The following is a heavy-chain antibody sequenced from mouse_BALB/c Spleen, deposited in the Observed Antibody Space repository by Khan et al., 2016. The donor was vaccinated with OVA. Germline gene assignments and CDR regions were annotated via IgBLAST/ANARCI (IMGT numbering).Heavy chain of an antibody. D-gene: IGHD1-1*01. J-gene: IGHJ3*01. V-gene: IGHV5-6*01. CDR1: GFTFSTFG. CDR2: ISTGGSYT. CDR3: TRLAYYYDSEGFAY. Sequence: EVKLMESGGDLVKPGGSLKLSCAASGFTFSTFGMSWVRQTPDKRLEWVATISTGGSYTYYPDIVKGRFIISRANAKNTLDLQMSSLKSEDTAMYYCTRLAYYYDSEGFAYWGQGTLVTVSA.